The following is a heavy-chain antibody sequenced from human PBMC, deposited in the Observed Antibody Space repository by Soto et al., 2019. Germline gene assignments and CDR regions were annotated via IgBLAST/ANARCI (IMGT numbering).Heavy chain of an antibody. V-gene: IGHV1-24*01. J-gene: IGHJ4*02. CDR1: GYTLTELS. Sequence: ASVKVSCKVSGYTLTELSMHWVRQAPGKGLEWMGGFDPEDGETIYAQKFQGRVTMTEDTSTDTAYMELSSLRSEDTAVYYCATGLREYSGYDTQIFFDYWGQGTLVTVSS. CDR2: FDPEDGET. CDR3: ATGLREYSGYDTQIFFDY. D-gene: IGHD5-12*01.